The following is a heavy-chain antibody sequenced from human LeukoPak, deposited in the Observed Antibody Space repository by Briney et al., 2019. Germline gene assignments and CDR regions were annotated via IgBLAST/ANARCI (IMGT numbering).Heavy chain of an antibody. CDR3: AKGNDSGWGSYRGSLDY. CDR1: GYTFIDYY. CDR2: INTKSGGT. J-gene: IGHJ4*02. V-gene: IGHV1-2*02. Sequence: ASVKVSCKTSGYTFIDYYIHWVRQAPGQGLEWMGWINTKSGGTLYAQRFQGRVTMTRDTSISTVYMELGGLRSDDTAVYFCAKGNDSGWGSYRGSLDYWGQGTPVTVSS. D-gene: IGHD3-16*01.